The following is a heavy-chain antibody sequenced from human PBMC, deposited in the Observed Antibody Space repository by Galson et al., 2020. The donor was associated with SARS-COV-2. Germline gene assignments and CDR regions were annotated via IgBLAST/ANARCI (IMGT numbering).Heavy chain of an antibody. CDR3: AREDGYCSSTSCYPTFGMDV. CDR1: GYSFTSYW. D-gene: IGHD2-2*01. V-gene: IGHV5-51*01. Sequence: GESLKISCKGSGYSFTSYWIGWVRHMPGKGLEWMGIIYPGDSDTRYSPSFQGQVTISADKSISTAYLQWSSLKASDTAMYYCAREDGYCSSTSCYPTFGMDVWGQGTTVTVSS. CDR2: IYPGDSDT. J-gene: IGHJ6*02.